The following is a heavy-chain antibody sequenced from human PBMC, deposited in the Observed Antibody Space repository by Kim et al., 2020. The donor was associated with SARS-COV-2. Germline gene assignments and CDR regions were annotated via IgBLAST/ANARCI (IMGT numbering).Heavy chain of an antibody. CDR2: IYYSGST. CDR3: ASLSGWPQLYFDY. CDR1: GGSISSGGYY. Sequence: SETLSLTCTVSGGSISSGGYYWSWIRQHPGKGLEWIGYIYYSGSTYYNPSLKSRVTISVDTSKNQFSLKLSSVTAADTAVYYCASLSGWPQLYFDYWGQGTLVTVSS. D-gene: IGHD6-19*01. J-gene: IGHJ4*02. V-gene: IGHV4-31*03.